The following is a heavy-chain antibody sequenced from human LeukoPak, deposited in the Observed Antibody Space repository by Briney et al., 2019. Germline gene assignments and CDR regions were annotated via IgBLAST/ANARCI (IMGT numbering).Heavy chain of an antibody. CDR1: GFTFSSYS. D-gene: IGHD2-15*01. J-gene: IGHJ4*02. V-gene: IGHV3-21*01. CDR2: ISSSSSYI. CDR3: ARISDCSGGSCYSRNY. Sequence: GGSLRPSCAASGFTFSSYSMNWVRQAPGKGLEWVSSISSSSSYIYYADSVKGRFTISRDNAKNSLYLQMNSLRAEDTAVYYCARISDCSGGSCYSRNYWGQGTLVTVSS.